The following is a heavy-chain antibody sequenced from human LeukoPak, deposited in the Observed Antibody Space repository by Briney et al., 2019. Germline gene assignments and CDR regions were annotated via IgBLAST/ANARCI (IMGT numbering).Heavy chain of an antibody. Sequence: RGSLRLSCAASGFTFSSYAMHWVRQAPGKGLEYVSVISSNGGSTYYANSVKGRFTISRGNSKNTLYLQMGSLRAEDMAVYYCARVKSEYSSGWYFDYWGQGTLVTVSS. CDR3: ARVKSEYSSGWYFDY. J-gene: IGHJ4*02. D-gene: IGHD6-19*01. CDR2: ISSNGGST. CDR1: GFTFSSYA. V-gene: IGHV3-64*01.